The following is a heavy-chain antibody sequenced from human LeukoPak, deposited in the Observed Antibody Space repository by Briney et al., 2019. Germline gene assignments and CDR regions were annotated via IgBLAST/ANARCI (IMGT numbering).Heavy chain of an antibody. CDR3: ARAGLMVYAVAFDY. V-gene: IGHV4-39*07. D-gene: IGHD2-8*01. J-gene: IGHJ4*02. Sequence: SETLSLTCTVSGGSISSGGYYWSWIRQHPGKGLEWIGEINHSGSTNYNPSLKSRVTISVDTSKNQFSLKLSSVTAADTAVYYCARAGLMVYAVAFDYWGQGTLVTVSS. CDR1: GGSISSGGYY. CDR2: INHSGST.